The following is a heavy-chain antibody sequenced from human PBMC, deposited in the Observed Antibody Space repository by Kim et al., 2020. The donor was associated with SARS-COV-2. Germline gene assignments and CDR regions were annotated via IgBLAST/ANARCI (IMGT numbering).Heavy chain of an antibody. CDR2: IYYSGST. CDR1: GGSISSYY. Sequence: SETLSLTCTVSGGSISSYYWSWIRQPPGKGLEWIGYIYYSGSTNYNPSLKSRVTISVDTSKNQFSLKLSSVTAADTAVYYCARYPYYYGMDVWGQGTTVTVSS. V-gene: IGHV4-59*08. CDR3: ARYPYYYGMDV. J-gene: IGHJ6*02. D-gene: IGHD2-2*01.